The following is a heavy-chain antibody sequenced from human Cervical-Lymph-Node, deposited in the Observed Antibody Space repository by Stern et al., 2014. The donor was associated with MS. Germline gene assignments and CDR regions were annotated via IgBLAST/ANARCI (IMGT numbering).Heavy chain of an antibody. D-gene: IGHD2-8*01. CDR3: ARLAGNCFNGVCYRGWLDR. V-gene: IGHV3-11*06. CDR1: GFTFSDYY. CDR2: LSGGSGYT. J-gene: IGHJ5*02. Sequence: QVQLVESGGALVKPGGSLRLSCAASGFTFSDYYMTWIRQAPGKGLEWVSLLSGGSGYTNYADSVKGRFIVSRGNGKNSLYLQIDSLRAEDTAVYYCARLAGNCFNGVCYRGWLDRWGQGTLVTVSS.